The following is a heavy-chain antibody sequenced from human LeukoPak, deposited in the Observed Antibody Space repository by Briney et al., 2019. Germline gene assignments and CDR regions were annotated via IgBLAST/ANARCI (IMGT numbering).Heavy chain of an antibody. CDR1: GFTFSKYW. CDR2: ISSSSTYI. Sequence: GGSLRLSCAASGFTFSKYWMYWVRQAPGKGLEWVSSISSSSTYIYYADSVKGRFTISRDNAKNSLFLQMNSLGAEDTAVYYCARDRGGSLYDAFDIWGLGTMVTVSS. D-gene: IGHD1-26*01. CDR3: ARDRGGSLYDAFDI. V-gene: IGHV3-21*01. J-gene: IGHJ3*02.